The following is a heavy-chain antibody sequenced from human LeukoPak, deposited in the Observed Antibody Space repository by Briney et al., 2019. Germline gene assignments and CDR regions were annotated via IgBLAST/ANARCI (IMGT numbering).Heavy chain of an antibody. J-gene: IGHJ4*02. CDR2: IYSSGST. V-gene: IGHV4-61*02. CDR1: GGSISSSNYF. CDR3: AREFSSGWTFYFDH. Sequence: SETLSLTCTVSGGSISSSNYFWSWIRQPAGKGLEWIGRIYSSGSTNYDPSLKSRVTISVDTSKYQFSLKLNSVTAADTAVYYCAREFSSGWTFYFDHWGQGALVTVSS. D-gene: IGHD6-19*01.